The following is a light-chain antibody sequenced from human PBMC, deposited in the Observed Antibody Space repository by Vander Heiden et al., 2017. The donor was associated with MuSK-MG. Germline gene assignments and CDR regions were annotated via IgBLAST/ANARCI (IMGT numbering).Light chain of an antibody. CDR1: QSVLYSSNNKNY. Sequence: DIVITQSPDSLAVSLGERATINCKSSQSVLYSSNNKNYLAWYQQKPGQPPKLLFYWASTRESGVPDRFSGRGSGTEFTLTITSLQAEDVAVYYCQQYYSTPYTFGQGTKLEI. CDR3: QQYYSTPYT. J-gene: IGKJ2*01. CDR2: WAS. V-gene: IGKV4-1*01.